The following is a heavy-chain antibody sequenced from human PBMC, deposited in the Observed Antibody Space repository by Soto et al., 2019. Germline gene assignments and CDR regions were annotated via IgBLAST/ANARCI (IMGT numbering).Heavy chain of an antibody. CDR1: GFACSGSA. Sequence: GSLRLSGAASGFACSGSAMYWVRQASGKGPEWVGRIRSKGHNYATEYAASVKGRFTISRDDSKNTAYLQMNSLQTEDTAVYYCTRDLFSYDYSGILWFDPWGQGTLVTVSS. V-gene: IGHV3-73*01. J-gene: IGHJ5*02. CDR2: IRSKGHNYAT. CDR3: TRDLFSYDYSGILWFDP. D-gene: IGHD3-16*01.